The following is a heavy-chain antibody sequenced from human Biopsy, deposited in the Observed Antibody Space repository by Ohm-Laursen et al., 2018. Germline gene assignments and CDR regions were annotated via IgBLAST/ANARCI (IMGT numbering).Heavy chain of an antibody. V-gene: IGHV3-23*01. Sequence: SLRLSCTASGFIFGDYAMSWVRQAPGKGLEWVSAITSSGDTTYYSDSVKGRFTISRDSSKNTLHLQMNSPRAEDTAVYYCAKDQGYYYDRSVYYYFDYWGQGTLVTVSS. D-gene: IGHD3-22*01. CDR2: ITSSGDTT. J-gene: IGHJ4*02. CDR1: GFIFGDYA. CDR3: AKDQGYYYDRSVYYYFDY.